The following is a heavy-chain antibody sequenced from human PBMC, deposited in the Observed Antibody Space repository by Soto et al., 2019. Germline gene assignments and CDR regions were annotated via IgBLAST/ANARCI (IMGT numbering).Heavy chain of an antibody. CDR3: ARGMWLKQFDT. CDR2: TNHSGST. Sequence: PSETLSLTCAVYGGSFNGYSWSWIRQSPGKGLEWIGETNHSGSTNYNPSLKSRVTISVNTSKNQFSLRLTSVTPADTDVYYCARGMWLKQFDTWGQGTVGTVSS. CDR1: GGSFNGYS. D-gene: IGHD5-12*01. J-gene: IGHJ5*02. V-gene: IGHV4-34*01.